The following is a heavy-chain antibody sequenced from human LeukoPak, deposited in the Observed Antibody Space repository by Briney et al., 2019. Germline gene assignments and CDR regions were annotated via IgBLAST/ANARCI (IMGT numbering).Heavy chain of an antibody. J-gene: IGHJ4*02. Sequence: GASVKVSCKASGYTFTSYGISWVRQAPGHGLEWMGRIIPGGGSTSYAQKFQGRVTMTRDTSTSTVYMELSSLRSEDTAVYYCGRVRVGDTRDFDYWGQGTLVTVSS. V-gene: IGHV1-46*01. D-gene: IGHD1-26*01. CDR1: GYTFTSYG. CDR3: GRVRVGDTRDFDY. CDR2: IIPGGGST.